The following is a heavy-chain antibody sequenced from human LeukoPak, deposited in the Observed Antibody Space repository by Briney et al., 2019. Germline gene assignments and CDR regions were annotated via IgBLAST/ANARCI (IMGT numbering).Heavy chain of an antibody. CDR3: ARGHNGYNPLD. J-gene: IGHJ4*02. CDR1: GFTFSSYS. CDR2: ISSSSSYI. D-gene: IGHD5-24*01. Sequence: GGSLRLSCAASGFTFSSYSMNWVRQAPGKGLEWVSSISSSSSYIYYADSVKGRFTISRDNAKNSLYLQMNSLRAEDTAVYYCARGHNGYNPLDWGQGTLVTVSS. V-gene: IGHV3-21*01.